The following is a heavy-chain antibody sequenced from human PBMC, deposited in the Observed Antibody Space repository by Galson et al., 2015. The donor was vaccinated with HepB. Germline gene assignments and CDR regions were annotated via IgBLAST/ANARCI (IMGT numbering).Heavy chain of an antibody. CDR2: ISYDGSNK. J-gene: IGHJ4*02. Sequence: SLRLSCAASGLTFSSYAMHWVRQAPGKGLEWVAVISYDGSNKYYADSVKGRFTISRDNSKNTLYLQMNSLRAEDTAVYYCARDRVYIVATIKELDYWGQGTLVTVPS. CDR3: ARDRVYIVATIKELDY. D-gene: IGHD5-12*01. CDR1: GLTFSSYA. V-gene: IGHV3-30-3*01.